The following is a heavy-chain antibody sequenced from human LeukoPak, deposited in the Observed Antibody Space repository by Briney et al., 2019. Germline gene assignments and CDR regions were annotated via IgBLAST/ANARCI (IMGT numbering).Heavy chain of an antibody. J-gene: IGHJ6*02. Sequence: GGSLRLSCAASGFDFSSNWMHWVRQAPGKGLVWVSHINSDGSITSYADSVKGRFTISKDNAKNTLYLQMNSLRAEDTAVYYCARDAVDTANAVWGQGTTVTVSS. CDR1: GFDFSSNW. CDR2: INSDGSIT. V-gene: IGHV3-74*01. D-gene: IGHD5-18*01. CDR3: ARDAVDTANAV.